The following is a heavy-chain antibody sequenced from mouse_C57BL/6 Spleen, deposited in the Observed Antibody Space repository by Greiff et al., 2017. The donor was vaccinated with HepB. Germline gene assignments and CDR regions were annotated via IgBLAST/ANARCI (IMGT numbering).Heavy chain of an antibody. V-gene: IGHV1-55*01. CDR3: ARELRLRGNYFDY. CDR1: GYTLTSYW. J-gene: IGHJ2*01. D-gene: IGHD3-2*02. CDR2: IYPGSGST. Sequence: VQLQQPGAELVKPGASVKMSCKASGYTLTSYWITWVKQRPGQGLEWIGDIYPGSGSTNYNEKFKSKATLTVDTSSSTAYMQLSSLTSEDSAVYYCARELRLRGNYFDYWGQGTTLTVSS.